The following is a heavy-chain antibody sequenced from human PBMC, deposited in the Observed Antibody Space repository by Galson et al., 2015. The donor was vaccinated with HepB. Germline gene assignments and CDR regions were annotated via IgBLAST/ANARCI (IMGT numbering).Heavy chain of an antibody. CDR3: ARGLPFWGEEVDYFDY. CDR2: ISYDGSNK. J-gene: IGHJ4*02. D-gene: IGHD3-3*01. CDR1: GFTFSSYG. V-gene: IGHV3-30*03. Sequence: SLRLSCAASGFTFSSYGMHWVRQAPGKGLEWVAVISYDGSNKYYADSVKGRFTISRDNSKNTLYLQMNSLRPEDTAVYYCARGLPFWGEEVDYFDYWGQGTLVTVSS.